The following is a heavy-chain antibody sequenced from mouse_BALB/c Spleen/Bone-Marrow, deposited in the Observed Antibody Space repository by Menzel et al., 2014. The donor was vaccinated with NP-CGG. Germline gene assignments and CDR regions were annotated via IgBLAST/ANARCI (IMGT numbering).Heavy chain of an antibody. Sequence: EVKAEESGGDLVKPGGSLKLSCAASELTYGSYGMSWVRQTPDKRLEWVATISGGDAYTYYPDSVKGPFTISRDSAKNILYLQMSSLKSEDTAMYYCGRGDGSMDYWGQGTSVTVSS. J-gene: IGHJ4*01. D-gene: IGHD3-3*01. V-gene: IGHV5-6*02. CDR2: ISGGDAYT. CDR1: ELTYGSYG. CDR3: GRGDGSMDY.